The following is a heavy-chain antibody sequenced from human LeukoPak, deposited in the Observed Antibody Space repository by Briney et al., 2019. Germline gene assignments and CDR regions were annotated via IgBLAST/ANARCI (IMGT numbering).Heavy chain of an antibody. CDR1: GGTFSSYA. Sequence: SVKVSCKASGGTFSSYAISWVRQAPGQGLEWMGRIIPIDGVANYAQKFQGRVTITADKSTNTAYLELSSLRSEDTAVYYCASSGAIWGEGNLVTVSP. CDR2: IIPIDGVA. J-gene: IGHJ4*02. CDR3: ASSGAI. V-gene: IGHV1-69*04.